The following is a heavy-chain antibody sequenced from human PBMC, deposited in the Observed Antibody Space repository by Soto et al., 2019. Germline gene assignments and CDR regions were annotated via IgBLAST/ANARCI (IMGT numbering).Heavy chain of an antibody. Sequence: PGGSLRLSCAASGFTFGDDTMNWVRQAPGKGLEWVSLITATGSFIYQADSVKGRFTISRDNAKNSLYLQMNSLRDEDTAVYYCSRDPPRAGDYALALWGQVTT. CDR1: GFTFGDDT. V-gene: IGHV3-21*06. J-gene: IGHJ6*02. CDR2: ITATGSFI. CDR3: SRDPPRAGDYALAL.